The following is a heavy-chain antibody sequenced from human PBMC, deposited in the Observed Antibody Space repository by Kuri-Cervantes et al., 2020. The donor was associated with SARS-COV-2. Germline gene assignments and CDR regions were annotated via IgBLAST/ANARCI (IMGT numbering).Heavy chain of an antibody. J-gene: IGHJ4*02. CDR3: ARAVVVTAMPFGY. D-gene: IGHD2-21*02. CDR1: GFTFSSYW. V-gene: IGHV3-7*04. CDR2: IKQDGSEK. Sequence: GGSLRLSCAAFGFTFSSYWMSWVRQAPGKGLEWVANIKQDGSEKYYVDSVKGRFTISRDNAKNSLYLQMNSLRAEDTAVYYCARAVVVTAMPFGYWGQGTLVTVSS.